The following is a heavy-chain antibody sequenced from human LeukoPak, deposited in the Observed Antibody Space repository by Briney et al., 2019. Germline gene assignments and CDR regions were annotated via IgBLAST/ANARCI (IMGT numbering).Heavy chain of an antibody. CDR2: ISYDGSNK. CDR1: GFTFSSYG. V-gene: IGHV3-30*18. CDR3: AKSAELGVVPAATIDY. Sequence: PGGSLRLSCAASGFTFSSYGMHWVRQAPGKGLEWVAVISYDGSNKYYADSVKGRFTISRDNSKNTLYLQMNSLRAEDTAVYYCAKSAELGVVPAATIDYWGQGTLVTVSS. D-gene: IGHD2-2*01. J-gene: IGHJ4*02.